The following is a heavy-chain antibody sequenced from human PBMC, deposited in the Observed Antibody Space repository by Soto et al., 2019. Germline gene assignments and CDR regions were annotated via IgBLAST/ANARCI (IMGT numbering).Heavy chain of an antibody. J-gene: IGHJ4*02. Sequence: EVQLVESGGGLVQPGGSLRLSCAASGFTFSTYWMSWVRQAPGKGLEWVANIKQDGSDKYYVDSVKGRFTISRDNAKNSLYLQMNGLRAEDTAVYYRARVKSLAGHYWGQGTLVTVSS. V-gene: IGHV3-7*05. D-gene: IGHD2-15*01. CDR2: IKQDGSDK. CDR1: GFTFSTYW. CDR3: ARVKSLAGHY.